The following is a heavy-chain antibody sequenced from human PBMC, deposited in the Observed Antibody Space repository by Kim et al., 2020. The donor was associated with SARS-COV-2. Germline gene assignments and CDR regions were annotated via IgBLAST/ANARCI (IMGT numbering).Heavy chain of an antibody. CDR1: GFTFSGQA. CDR2: ISGSGTT. Sequence: GGSLRLSCAGSGFTFSGQAMSWVRQAPGKGLEWVSAISGSGTTYYAGSVKGRFTISRDNSKNTVYLQMSSLRAEDTALYYCAKGVVLTAILRSFDSWCQGTMVTVSS. CDR3: AKGVVLTAILRSFDS. V-gene: IGHV3-23*01. D-gene: IGHD2-2*01. J-gene: IGHJ4*02.